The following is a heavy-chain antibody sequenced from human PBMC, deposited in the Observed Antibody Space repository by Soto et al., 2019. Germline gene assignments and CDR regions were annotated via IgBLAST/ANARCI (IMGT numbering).Heavy chain of an antibody. Sequence: SETLSRTCSLYGRSFKGYYCTLSRQPPATGLEWIGEINHSGSTNYNPSLKSRVTISVDTSKNQFSLKLSSVTAADTAVYYCARRYGPGFDYWGQGTLVTSPQ. CDR3: ARRYGPGFDY. CDR1: GRSFKGYY. CDR2: INHSGST. J-gene: IGHJ4*02. D-gene: IGHD4-17*01. V-gene: IGHV4-34*01.